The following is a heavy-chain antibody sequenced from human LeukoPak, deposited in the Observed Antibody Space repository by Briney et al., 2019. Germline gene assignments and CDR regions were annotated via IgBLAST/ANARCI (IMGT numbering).Heavy chain of an antibody. CDR1: GFTFSSYS. CDR2: ISSGSSAI. Sequence: GGSLRLSCAASGFTFSSYSMNWVRQAPGKGLEWVSHISSGSSAINYADSVKGRFTISRDNARNSLFLQMNSLRAEDTAVYYCAKDGFGELNYFDYWGQGTLVTVSS. CDR3: AKDGFGELNYFDY. V-gene: IGHV3-48*01. D-gene: IGHD3-10*01. J-gene: IGHJ4*02.